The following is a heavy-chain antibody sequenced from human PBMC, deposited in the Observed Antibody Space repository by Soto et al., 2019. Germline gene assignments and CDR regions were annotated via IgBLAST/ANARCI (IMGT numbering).Heavy chain of an antibody. CDR1: GFTFSSYG. CDR3: VRASYYVHYFDY. D-gene: IGHD1-26*01. V-gene: IGHV3-33*01. J-gene: IGHJ4*02. Sequence: QVQLVESGGGVVQPGRSLRLSCAASGFTFSSYGMHWVRQAPGKGLEWVAVIWYDGSNKYYADSVKGRFTISRDNSKNTLYLQTNSLRAEDTAVYYCVRASYYVHYFDYWGQGTLVTVSS. CDR2: IWYDGSNK.